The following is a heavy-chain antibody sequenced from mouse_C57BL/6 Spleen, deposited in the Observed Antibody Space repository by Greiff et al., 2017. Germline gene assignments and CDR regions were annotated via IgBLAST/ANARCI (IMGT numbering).Heavy chain of an antibody. CDR3: AGFYADWYFDV. V-gene: IGHV1-7*01. CDR1: GYTFTSYW. D-gene: IGHD1-1*01. J-gene: IGHJ1*03. Sequence: VQLLESGAELAKPGASVKLSCKASGYTFTSYWMHWVKQRPGQGLEWIGDINPSSGYTKYNQKFKDKATLTADKSSSTAYMQLSSLTSEDSAVYYCAGFYADWYFDVWGTGTPVTVSS. CDR2: INPSSGYT.